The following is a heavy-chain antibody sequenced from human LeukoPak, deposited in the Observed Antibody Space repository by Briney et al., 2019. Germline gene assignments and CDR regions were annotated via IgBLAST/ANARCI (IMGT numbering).Heavy chain of an antibody. Sequence: GGSLRLSCAASGFTFSSYGMHWVRQAPGKGLEWLAFIRYDGSNKYYADSVKGRFTISRDNSKSTLYLQMNTLRAEDTAVYYCAKDSAVTTRPGGYDYWGQGTLVTVSS. CDR1: GFTFSSYG. D-gene: IGHD4-11*01. J-gene: IGHJ4*02. CDR3: AKDSAVTTRPGGYDY. V-gene: IGHV3-30*02. CDR2: IRYDGSNK.